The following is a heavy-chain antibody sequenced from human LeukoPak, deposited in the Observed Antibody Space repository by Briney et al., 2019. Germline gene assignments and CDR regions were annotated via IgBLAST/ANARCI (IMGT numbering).Heavy chain of an antibody. V-gene: IGHV3-30*02. D-gene: IGHD3-16*01. J-gene: IGHJ4*02. CDR3: AKDSLADIDY. Sequence: TGGSLRLSCAASGFIFSTYGMYWVRQAPGKGLEWVAFIRHDGSIKNYADSVKGRSTISRDNSKNTLYLQMNSLRAEDTAVCYCAKDSLADIDYWGQGTLVTVSS. CDR1: GFIFSTYG. CDR2: IRHDGSIK.